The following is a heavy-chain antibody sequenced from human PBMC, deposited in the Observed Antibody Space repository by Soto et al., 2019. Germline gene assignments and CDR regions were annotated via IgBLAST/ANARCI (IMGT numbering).Heavy chain of an antibody. CDR1: GFTFSTYT. J-gene: IGHJ4*02. V-gene: IGHV3-30-3*01. D-gene: IGHD6-19*01. CDR2: LSNNGINT. CDR3: AREWSLSVAATGY. Sequence: GGSLRLSCAASGFTFSTYTMYWVRHAPGKGLEWVAGLSNNGINTDYADSVKGRFTISRDNSMHTLHLQMNSLRAEDTAVYFCAREWSLSVAATGYWGQGILVSVSS.